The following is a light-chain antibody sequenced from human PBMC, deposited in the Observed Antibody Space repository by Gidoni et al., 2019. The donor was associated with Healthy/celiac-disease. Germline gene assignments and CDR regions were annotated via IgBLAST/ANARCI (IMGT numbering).Light chain of an antibody. V-gene: IGKV1-39*01. CDR2: AAS. CDR3: QQGYSTPRT. Sequence: DIQMTQSPSSLSASVGDRVTITCRASQSIISYLNWYQQKPGKAPKLLIYAASSLQSGVPSRFSGSGSGTDFTLNISRLQPEDFATYYCQQGYSTPRTFGGGTKVEIK. CDR1: QSIISY. J-gene: IGKJ4*01.